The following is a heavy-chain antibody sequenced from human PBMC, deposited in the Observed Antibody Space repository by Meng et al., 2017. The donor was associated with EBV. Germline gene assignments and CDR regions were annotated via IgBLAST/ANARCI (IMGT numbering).Heavy chain of an antibody. D-gene: IGHD5-24*01. CDR3: ARERPGGMATTPYFDY. J-gene: IGHJ4*02. CDR1: GGTFSSYA. V-gene: IGHV1-69*10. CDR2: IIPILGIA. Sequence: QVQLAQSGAEVKKPGSSVKVSCKASGGTFSSYAISWVRQAPGQGLEWMGGIIPILGIANYAQKFQGRVTITADKSTSTAYMELSSLRSEDTAVYYCARERPGGMATTPYFDYWGQGTLVTVSS.